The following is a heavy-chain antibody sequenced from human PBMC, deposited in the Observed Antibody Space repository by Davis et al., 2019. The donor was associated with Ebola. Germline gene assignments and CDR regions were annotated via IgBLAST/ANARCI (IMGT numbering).Heavy chain of an antibody. D-gene: IGHD1-26*01. CDR3: VRGESYYGSSFDY. J-gene: IGHJ4*02. Sequence: AASVKVSCKASGYIFTTYGMHWLRQAPGQGLEWMGWINTYTGNPTYGQGFTGRFVFSLDTSVSTAYLEISSLKAEDSAVYYCVRGESYYGSSFDYWGQGALVTVSS. CDR1: GYIFTTYG. CDR2: INTYTGNP. V-gene: IGHV7-4-1*02.